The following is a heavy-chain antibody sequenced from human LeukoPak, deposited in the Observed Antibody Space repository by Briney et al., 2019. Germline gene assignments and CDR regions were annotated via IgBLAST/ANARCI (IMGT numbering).Heavy chain of an antibody. CDR1: GYTFTSYY. V-gene: IGHV1-46*01. CDR3: ARDAGYSGSDRTYGMDV. Sequence: ASVKVSCKASGYTFTSYYMHWVRQAPGQGLAWMGIINPSGGSTSYAQKLQGRVTMTRDTSTSAVYMELSSLRSEDTAVYYCARDAGYSGSDRTYGMDVWGQGTTVTVSS. CDR2: INPSGGST. J-gene: IGHJ6*02. D-gene: IGHD5-12*01.